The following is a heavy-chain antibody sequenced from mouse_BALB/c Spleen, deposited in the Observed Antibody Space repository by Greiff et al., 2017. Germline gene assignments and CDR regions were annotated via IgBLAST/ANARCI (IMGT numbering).Heavy chain of an antibody. CDR3: ARGEAVVRYFDV. Sequence: VQLQESGAELARPGASVKMSCKASGYTFTSYTMHWVKQRPGQGLEWIGYINPSSGYTNYNQKFKDKATLTADKSSSTAYMQLSSLTSEDSAVYYCARGEAVVRYFDVWGAGTTVTVSS. V-gene: IGHV1-4*01. J-gene: IGHJ1*01. CDR1: GYTFTSYT. CDR2: INPSSGYT. D-gene: IGHD1-1*01.